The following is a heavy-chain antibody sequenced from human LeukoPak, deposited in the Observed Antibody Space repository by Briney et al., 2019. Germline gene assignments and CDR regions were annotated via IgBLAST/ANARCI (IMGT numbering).Heavy chain of an antibody. CDR2: INPSGGST. Sequence: ASVKVSCKASGYTFTSYYMHWVRQAPGQGLEWMGIINPSGGSTSYAQKFQGRVTMTSVTSTSTVYMELSSLRSEDTAVYYCAREAYYYDSSGYSGFDYWGQGTLVTVSS. V-gene: IGHV1-46*01. D-gene: IGHD3-22*01. J-gene: IGHJ4*02. CDR1: GYTFTSYY. CDR3: AREAYYYDSSGYSGFDY.